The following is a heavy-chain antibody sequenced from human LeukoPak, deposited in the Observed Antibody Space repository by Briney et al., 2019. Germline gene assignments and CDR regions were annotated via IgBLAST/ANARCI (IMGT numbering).Heavy chain of an antibody. CDR3: APNGRTGRYDY. Sequence: GGSLRLSRAASGFTLSSVAMSWVRQAPGRGVKGVSTISGSGGSTYYADSVKGRFTISRDNSKNTLYLQMNSLRAEDTAVYYCAPNGRTGRYDYWGQGTLVTVSS. D-gene: IGHD1-26*01. CDR1: GFTLSSVA. J-gene: IGHJ4*02. CDR2: ISGSGGST. V-gene: IGHV3-23*01.